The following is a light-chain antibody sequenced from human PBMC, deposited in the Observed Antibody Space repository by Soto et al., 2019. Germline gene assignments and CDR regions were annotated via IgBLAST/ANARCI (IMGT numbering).Light chain of an antibody. J-gene: IGKJ4*01. CDR2: TAS. V-gene: IGKV1-12*01. Sequence: DIQMTQSPSSVSASVGDRVTITCRASQGVSSWVAWYQQQPGKAPKLLISTASSLQSGVPSRFSGSGSGTDFTLAISSLQPEDFATYFCQQANSCPPTFGGGTKVEIK. CDR3: QQANSCPPT. CDR1: QGVSSW.